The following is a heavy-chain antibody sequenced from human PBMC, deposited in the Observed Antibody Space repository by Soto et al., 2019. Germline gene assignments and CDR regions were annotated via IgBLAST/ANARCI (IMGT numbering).Heavy chain of an antibody. J-gene: IGHJ6*03. Sequence: PGGSLRLSCAASGFTFSSYGMHWVRQAPGKGLEWVAVIWYDGSNKYYADSVKGRFTISRDNSKNTLYLQMNSLRAEDTAVYYCAGDGSGSYYYYMDVWGKGTTVTVSS. CDR3: AGDGSGSYYYYMDV. CDR1: GFTFSSYG. CDR2: IWYDGSNK. V-gene: IGHV3-33*01. D-gene: IGHD3-10*01.